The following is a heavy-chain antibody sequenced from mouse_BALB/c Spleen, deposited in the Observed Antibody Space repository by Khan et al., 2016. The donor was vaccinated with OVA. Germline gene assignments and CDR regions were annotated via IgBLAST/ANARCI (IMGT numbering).Heavy chain of an antibody. CDR3: ARQPYYRYSLMDY. CDR2: IWHDGTT. CDR1: GFSLTNYG. Sequence: QVQLKQSGPGLVAPSQSLSITCTISGFSLTNYGVHWVRQPPGKGLEWLVVIWHDGTTTYNSTLKSRLTISKDNSKSQVFLKMNSLQTDDTAMYFCARQPYYRYSLMDYWGQGTSVTVSS. J-gene: IGHJ4*01. D-gene: IGHD2-12*01. V-gene: IGHV2-6-1*01.